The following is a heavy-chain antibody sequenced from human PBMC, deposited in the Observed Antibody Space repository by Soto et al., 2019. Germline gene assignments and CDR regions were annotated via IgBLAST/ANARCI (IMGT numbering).Heavy chain of an antibody. CDR1: GFTLSSYS. J-gene: IGHJ5*02. CDR2: ISSSSSTT. V-gene: IGHV3-48*01. CDR3: AREGDSSGWYNWFDP. Sequence: EVQLVESGGGLVQPGGSLRLSCAASGFTLSSYSMNWVRQAPGKGLEWVSYISSSSSTTYYADSVKGRFTISRDRAKNSLYLHMNSLRAEDTAVYYCAREGDSSGWYNWFDPWGQGTLVTVSS. D-gene: IGHD3-22*01.